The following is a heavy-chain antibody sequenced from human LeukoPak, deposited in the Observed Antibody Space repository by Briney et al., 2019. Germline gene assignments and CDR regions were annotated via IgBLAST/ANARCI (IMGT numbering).Heavy chain of an antibody. V-gene: IGHV1-2*02. Sequence: ASVKVSCKASGYTFTGYYMHWVRQAPGQGLEWMGWINPNSGGTNYAQKFQGRVTMTRDTSISTAYMELSRLRSDDTAVYYCARDRSYYGSGLNWFDPWGQGTLVTVSS. D-gene: IGHD3-10*01. CDR1: GYTFTGYY. CDR3: ARDRSYYGSGLNWFDP. CDR2: INPNSGGT. J-gene: IGHJ5*02.